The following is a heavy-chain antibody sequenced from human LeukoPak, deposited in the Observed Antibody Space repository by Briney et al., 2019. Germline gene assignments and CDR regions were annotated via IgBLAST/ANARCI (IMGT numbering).Heavy chain of an antibody. J-gene: IGHJ3*02. CDR2: ISYDGSNK. D-gene: IGHD3-3*02. V-gene: IGHV3-30-3*01. Sequence: GGSLRLSCAASGFTFSSYAMHWVRQAPGKGLEWVAVISYDGSNKYYADSVKGRFTISRDNSKNTLYLQMNSLRAEDTAVYYCAKEAFDAFDIWGQGTMVTVSS. CDR1: GFTFSSYA. CDR3: AKEAFDAFDI.